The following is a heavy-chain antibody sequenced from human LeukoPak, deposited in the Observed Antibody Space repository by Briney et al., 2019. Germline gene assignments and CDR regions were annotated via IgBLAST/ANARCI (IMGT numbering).Heavy chain of an antibody. CDR1: GFTFNTYG. J-gene: IGHJ4*02. CDR2: ISSDGTKK. CDR3: AKDPYGGNSPLYFDY. D-gene: IGHD4-23*01. Sequence: GGSLRLSCAASGFTFNTYGMHWVRQAPGKGLEWVALISSDGTKKYYADSLKGRFTISRDNSQNTLYLQMNSLRAEDTAVFFCAKDPYGGNSPLYFDYWGQGTLVTVSS. V-gene: IGHV3-30*18.